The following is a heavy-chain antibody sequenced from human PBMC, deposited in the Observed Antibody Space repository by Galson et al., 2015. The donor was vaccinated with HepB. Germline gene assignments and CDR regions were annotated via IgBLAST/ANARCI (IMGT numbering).Heavy chain of an antibody. Sequence: SLRLSCAASGFTFSSYSMNWVRQAPGKGLEWVSYISSSSSTIYYADSVKGRFTISRDNAKNSLYLQMDSLRAEDTAVYYCARDRSSWYGVQYYFDYWGQGTLVTVSS. V-gene: IGHV3-48*01. D-gene: IGHD6-13*01. CDR1: GFTFSSYS. CDR3: ARDRSSWYGVQYYFDY. J-gene: IGHJ4*02. CDR2: ISSSSSTI.